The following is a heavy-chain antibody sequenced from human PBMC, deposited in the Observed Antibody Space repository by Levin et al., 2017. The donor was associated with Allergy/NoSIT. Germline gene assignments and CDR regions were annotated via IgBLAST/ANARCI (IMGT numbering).Heavy chain of an antibody. J-gene: IGHJ1*01. D-gene: IGHD3-22*01. CDR2: IWFDGSKT. CDR1: GFTFSSYT. CDR3: ARADSSGYVPYFRH. Sequence: LAGGSLRLSCAASGFTFSSYTMHWVRQAPGKGLEWVAVIWFDGSKTYYGDSVKGRFTISRDNSKNTLFLRLNSLGPEDTGVYFCARADSSGYVPYFRHWGQGTLVAVSS. V-gene: IGHV3-30*04.